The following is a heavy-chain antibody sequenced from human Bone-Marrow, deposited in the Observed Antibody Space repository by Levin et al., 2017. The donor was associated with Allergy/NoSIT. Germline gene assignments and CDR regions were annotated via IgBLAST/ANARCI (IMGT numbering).Heavy chain of an antibody. J-gene: IGHJ4*02. CDR1: AASVNTAGNY. V-gene: IGHV4-31*03. Sequence: SETLSLTCSVSAASVNTAGNYWTWIRHHPGKGLEWIGYILYSGSTYYNPSLESRVTISVDTSKNQFSLKMESVTAADTAVYYCARDRGYSGHIDFWGQGTLVTVSS. D-gene: IGHD5-12*01. CDR3: ARDRGYSGHIDF. CDR2: ILYSGST.